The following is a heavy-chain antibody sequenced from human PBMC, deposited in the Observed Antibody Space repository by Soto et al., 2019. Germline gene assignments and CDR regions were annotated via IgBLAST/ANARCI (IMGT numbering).Heavy chain of an antibody. Sequence: PGESLKISCKGSGYSFTSYWISWVRQMPGKGLQWMGRIDPSDSYTNYSPSFQGHVTVSADKSISTAYLQWSSLKASDTAMYFCATHSAGPIYYYYYGMDVWGQGTTVTVSS. CDR2: IDPSDSYT. CDR1: GYSFTSYW. CDR3: ATHSAGPIYYYYYGMDV. D-gene: IGHD6-13*01. V-gene: IGHV5-10-1*01. J-gene: IGHJ6*02.